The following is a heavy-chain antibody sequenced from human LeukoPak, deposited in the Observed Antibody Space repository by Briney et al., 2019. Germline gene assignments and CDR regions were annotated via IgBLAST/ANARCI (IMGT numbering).Heavy chain of an antibody. CDR2: ISAYNGNT. CDR3: AREPTHSSSFLRIWGGPVNNIDY. Sequence: GASVKVSCKASGYTFTSYGISWVRQAPGQGLEWMGWISAYNGNTNYAQKLQGRVTMTTDTSTSTAHMELRSLRSDDTAVYYCAREPTHSSSFLRIWGGPVNNIDYWGQGTPVTVSS. V-gene: IGHV1-18*01. J-gene: IGHJ4*02. CDR1: GYTFTSYG. D-gene: IGHD6-13*01.